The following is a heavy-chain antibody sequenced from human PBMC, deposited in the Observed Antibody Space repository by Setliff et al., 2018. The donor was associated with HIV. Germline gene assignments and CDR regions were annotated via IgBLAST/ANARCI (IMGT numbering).Heavy chain of an antibody. V-gene: IGHV3-7*04. CDR2: INQDGSEK. D-gene: IGHD3-3*01. Sequence: PGGSLRLSCAASGFTFSTYWMTWVRQAPGKGLEWVAKINQDGSEKHYVDSVKGRFTISRDNAENSLYLQMNSLRAEDTAVYYCARGVDGGVDDALDFWGQGTMVTVSS. CDR1: GFTFSTYW. CDR3: ARGVDGGVDDALDF. J-gene: IGHJ3*01.